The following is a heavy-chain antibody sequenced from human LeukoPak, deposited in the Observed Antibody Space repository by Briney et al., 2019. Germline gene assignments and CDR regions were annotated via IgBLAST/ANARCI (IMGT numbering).Heavy chain of an antibody. J-gene: IGHJ3*02. CDR1: GYRFTNYW. CDR3: AKSKISLTNDAFDI. V-gene: IGHV5-51*01. Sequence: GESLKISCKGSGYRFTNYWIGWVRQMPGKGLEWMGIIYPGDSDTRYSPSFQGQVTISADKSISTAYLQWSSLKASDTAMYYCAKSKISLTNDAFDIWGQGTMVTVSS. D-gene: IGHD3-9*01. CDR2: IYPGDSDT.